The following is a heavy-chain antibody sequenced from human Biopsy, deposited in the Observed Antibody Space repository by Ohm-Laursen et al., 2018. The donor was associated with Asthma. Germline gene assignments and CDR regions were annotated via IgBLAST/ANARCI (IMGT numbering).Heavy chain of an antibody. J-gene: IGHJ4*02. CDR3: ARAFVESAAFDY. D-gene: IGHD2/OR15-2a*01. Sequence: GASVKVSCKASGDSFSNYAISWVRQAPGQGLEWMGGIIPIFGIANYAQKFQGRVTITADKSTSTAYMELSSLRSEDTAVYYCARAFVESAAFDYWGQGTLVTVSS. V-gene: IGHV1-69*10. CDR1: GDSFSNYA. CDR2: IIPIFGIA.